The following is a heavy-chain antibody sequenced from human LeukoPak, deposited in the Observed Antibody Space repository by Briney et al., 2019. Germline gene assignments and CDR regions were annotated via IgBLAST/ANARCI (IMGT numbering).Heavy chain of an antibody. Sequence: GGSLRLSYAASGFTFSSYGMHWVRLAPGKGLEWVAVIWYDGSNKYYADSVKGRFTISRDNSKNTLYLQMNSLRAEDTAVYYCARDQDSSGWATFDYWGQGTLVTVSS. V-gene: IGHV3-33*01. D-gene: IGHD6-19*01. CDR1: GFTFSSYG. CDR3: ARDQDSSGWATFDY. CDR2: IWYDGSNK. J-gene: IGHJ4*02.